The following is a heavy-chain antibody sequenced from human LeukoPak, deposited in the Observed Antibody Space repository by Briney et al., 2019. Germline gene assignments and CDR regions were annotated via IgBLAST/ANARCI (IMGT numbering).Heavy chain of an antibody. D-gene: IGHD6-19*01. CDR3: AREGIYSSGSPLANRD. J-gene: IGHJ4*02. V-gene: IGHV1-46*01. CDR2: INPSGGST. Sequence: ASVKVSCKASGYTFTSYYMHWVRQAPGQGLEWMGIINPSGGSTSYAQKFQGRVTMTRDTSTSTVYMELSSLRPEDTAVYYCAREGIYSSGSPLANRDWGQGTLVTVSS. CDR1: GYTFTSYY.